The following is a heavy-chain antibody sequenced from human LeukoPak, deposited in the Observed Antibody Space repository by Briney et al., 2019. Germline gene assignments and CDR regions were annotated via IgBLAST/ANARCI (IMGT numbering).Heavy chain of an antibody. J-gene: IGHJ4*02. CDR2: IKHSGNT. CDR3: ARGIVIGGTYVDS. CDR1: GGSFSGYY. Sequence: NPSETLSLTCAVYGGSFSGYYWSWIRQPPGKGLEWIGKIKHSGNTNYNPSLKSRVTISVDTSKNQFSLKLTSVAAADTAVYYCARGIVIGGTYVDSWGQGTLVTVSS. V-gene: IGHV4-34*01. D-gene: IGHD2-15*01.